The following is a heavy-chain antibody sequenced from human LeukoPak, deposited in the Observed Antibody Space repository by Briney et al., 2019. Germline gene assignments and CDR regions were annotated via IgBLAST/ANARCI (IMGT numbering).Heavy chain of an antibody. CDR3: ARPPYDILTGYPFDY. CDR2: IYPGDSDT. D-gene: IGHD3-9*01. CDR1: GYSFTSYW. Sequence: GESLKISCKGSGYSFTSYWIGWVRQMPGKGLEWMGIIYPGDSDTRYSPSFQGQVTISADKSISTAYLQWSSLKASDTAVYYCARPPYDILTGYPFDYWGQGTLVTVSS. V-gene: IGHV5-51*01. J-gene: IGHJ4*02.